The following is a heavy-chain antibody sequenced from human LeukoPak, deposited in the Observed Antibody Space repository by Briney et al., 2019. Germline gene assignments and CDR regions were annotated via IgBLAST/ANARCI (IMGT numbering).Heavy chain of an antibody. J-gene: IGHJ4*02. CDR2: ISGSGDGT. D-gene: IGHD3-10*01. CDR1: GFTFSSYA. Sequence: GGSLRLSCAASGFTFSSYAMSWVRQAPGKGLEWVSSISGSGDGTYYTDSVKGRLTISRDNSKNTPYLQMNSLRAEDTAVYYCATNSPREEYYFDYWGQGTLVTVSS. CDR3: ATNSPREEYYFDY. V-gene: IGHV3-23*01.